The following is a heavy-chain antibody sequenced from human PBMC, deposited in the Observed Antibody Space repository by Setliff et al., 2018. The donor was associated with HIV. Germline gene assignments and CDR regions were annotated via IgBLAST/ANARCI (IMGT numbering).Heavy chain of an antibody. D-gene: IGHD2-2*01. Sequence: GESLKISCAASGFTFSSYSMNWVRQAPGKGLEWVSFISGNSGAVTYADSVKGRFTISRDNAKNSLYLQMNSVRADDTAVYYCARAALRYCTSTSCPRVDAFDIWGQGTMVTV. V-gene: IGHV3-48*04. CDR1: GFTFSSYS. J-gene: IGHJ3*02. CDR2: ISGNSGAV. CDR3: ARAALRYCTSTSCPRVDAFDI.